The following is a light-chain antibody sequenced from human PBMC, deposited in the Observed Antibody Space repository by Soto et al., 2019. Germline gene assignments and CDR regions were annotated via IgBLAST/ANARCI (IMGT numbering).Light chain of an antibody. CDR2: AAS. CDR1: QSISSY. Sequence: DIQMTQSPLSLSASGGDRVTITCRAGQSISSYLNWFQQKPGKAPKLLIYAASSLQSGVPARFSGSGSGTEFTLTISSLQSEDFAVYYCQQYNNWPLTFGGGTKVDI. CDR3: QQYNNWPLT. V-gene: IGKV1-39*01. J-gene: IGKJ4*01.